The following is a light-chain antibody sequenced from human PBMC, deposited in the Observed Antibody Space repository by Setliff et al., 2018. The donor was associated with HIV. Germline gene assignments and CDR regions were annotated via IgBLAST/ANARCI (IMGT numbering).Light chain of an antibody. J-gene: IGLJ1*01. Sequence: QSALAQPPSVSGSPGQSVTISCTGTSSDVGYYNRVSWFQQPPGAVPRLMIYEVSSRPSGVPDRVSGSKSGNTASLTISGLQADDEGDYYCASRRVGSTPYVFGTGTKGTVL. V-gene: IGLV2-18*02. CDR2: EVS. CDR1: SSDVGYYNR. CDR3: ASRRVGSTPYV.